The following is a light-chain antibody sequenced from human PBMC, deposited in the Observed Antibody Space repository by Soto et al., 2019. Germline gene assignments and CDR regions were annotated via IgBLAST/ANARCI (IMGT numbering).Light chain of an antibody. J-gene: IGKJ2*01. CDR3: QQYNNWPPYT. CDR2: GAS. CDR1: QSVSSN. Sequence: EIVMTQSPATLSVSPGERATLSCRASQSVSSNFAWYQQKPGQAPRLLIYGASTSATGIPARFSGSGSGREFSRTISSLQSEDFAVYYCQQYNNWPPYTFGQGTKLEIK. V-gene: IGKV3-15*01.